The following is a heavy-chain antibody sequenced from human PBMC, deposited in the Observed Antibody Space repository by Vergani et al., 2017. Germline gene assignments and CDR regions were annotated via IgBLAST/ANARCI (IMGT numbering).Heavy chain of an antibody. CDR1: RFTFTSHA. Sequence: QEQLVESGGGLFQPGRSLRLSCIASRFTFTSHAMHWVRQAPGQGLEWLAVISSDGTLKDYTDSMKGRFTISRDNAKSSLFLQMDSLRAEDTAVYYCARDHRDYNNYPGNFDIWGQGSMVTVSS. CDR2: ISSDGTLK. CDR3: ARDHRDYNNYPGNFDI. V-gene: IGHV3-30*03. J-gene: IGHJ3*02. D-gene: IGHD5-24*01.